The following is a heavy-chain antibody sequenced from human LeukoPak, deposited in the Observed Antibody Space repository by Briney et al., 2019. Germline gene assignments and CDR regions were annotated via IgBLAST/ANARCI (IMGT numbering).Heavy chain of an antibody. J-gene: IGHJ4*02. CDR1: RFTFSTYT. Sequence: GGSLRLSRAASRFTFSTYTMNWGRPELGEGRGWGSSIISSGTNIYYADALKGRFTISTATAKKSLYLQMNSLRADDTAVYYCARGKSSSAWSDYWGQGTLVTVSS. D-gene: IGHD6-19*01. CDR2: IISSGTNI. CDR3: ARGKSSSAWSDY. V-gene: IGHV3-21*01.